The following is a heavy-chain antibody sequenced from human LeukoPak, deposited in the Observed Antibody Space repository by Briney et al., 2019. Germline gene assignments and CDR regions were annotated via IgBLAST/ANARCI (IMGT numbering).Heavy chain of an antibody. CDR1: GFTFSNAW. CDR2: IKSKTDGGTT. J-gene: IGHJ4*02. D-gene: IGHD5-18*01. V-gene: IGHV3-15*01. CDR3: TTGPPVDTAMFFDY. Sequence: GGSLRLSCAASGFTFSNAWMSWVRQDPGKGLEWVGRIKSKTDGGTTDHAAPVKGRFTISRDDSKNTLYLQMNSLKTEDTAVYYCTTGPPVDTAMFFDYWGQGTLVTVSS.